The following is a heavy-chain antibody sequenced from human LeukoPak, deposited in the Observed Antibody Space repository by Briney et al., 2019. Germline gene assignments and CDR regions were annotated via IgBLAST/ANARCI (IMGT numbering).Heavy chain of an antibody. D-gene: IGHD3-22*01. Sequence: GGSLRLSCAASGFTFSSYSMNWVRQAPGKGLEWVSSISSSSSYIFYADSVKGRFTISRDNAKNSLCLQMNSLRAEDTAVYYCARGLYYDSSGYEPLDYWGQGTLVTVSS. CDR2: ISSSSSYI. J-gene: IGHJ4*02. CDR1: GFTFSSYS. V-gene: IGHV3-21*01. CDR3: ARGLYYDSSGYEPLDY.